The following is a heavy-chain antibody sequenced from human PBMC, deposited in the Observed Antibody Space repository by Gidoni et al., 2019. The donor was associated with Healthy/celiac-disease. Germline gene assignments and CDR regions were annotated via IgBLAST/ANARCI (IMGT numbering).Heavy chain of an antibody. CDR3: AKDDAVYGDLYYFDY. V-gene: IGHV3-30*02. J-gene: IGHJ4*02. CDR1: GVTFSSYG. D-gene: IGHD4-17*01. CDR2: IRYDGSNK. Sequence: QVQLVESGGGVVQPGGSLRLSCAASGVTFSSYGMHWVRQAPGKGLEWVAFIRYDGSNKYYADSVKGRFTISRDNSKNTLYLQMNSLRAEDTAVYYCAKDDAVYGDLYYFDYWGQGTLVTVSS.